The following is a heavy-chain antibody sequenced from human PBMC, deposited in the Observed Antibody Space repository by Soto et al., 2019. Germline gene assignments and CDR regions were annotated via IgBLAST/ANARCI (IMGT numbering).Heavy chain of an antibody. CDR3: ARDSDGYNPGYDFDI. J-gene: IGHJ3*02. CDR2: INPSGGST. V-gene: IGHV1-46*01. D-gene: IGHD5-12*01. CDR1: GYTFTSYY. Sequence: ASVKVSCKASGYTFTSYYMHWVRQAPGQGLEWMGIINPSGGSTSYAQKFQGRVTMTRDTSTSTVYMELSSLRSEDTAVYYCARDSDGYNPGYDFDIQGQGSIVTVSS.